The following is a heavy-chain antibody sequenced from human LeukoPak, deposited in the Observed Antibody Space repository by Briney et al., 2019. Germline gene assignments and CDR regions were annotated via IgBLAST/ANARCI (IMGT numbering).Heavy chain of an antibody. CDR1: GFTFSSYS. CDR2: ISISSTNI. V-gene: IGHV3-48*04. D-gene: IGHD2-15*01. CDR3: ARSQYCSGGSCYCDY. Sequence: GGSLRLSCAASGFTFSSYSMTWVRQAPGKGLEWVSFISISSTNIYYADSVKGRFTISRDNAKNSLYLQMNSLRAEDTAVYYCARSQYCSGGSCYCDYWGQGTLDTVSS. J-gene: IGHJ4*02.